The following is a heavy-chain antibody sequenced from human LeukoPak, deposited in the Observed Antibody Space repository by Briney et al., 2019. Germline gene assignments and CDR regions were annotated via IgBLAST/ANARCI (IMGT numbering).Heavy chain of an antibody. J-gene: IGHJ4*02. V-gene: IGHV3-21*01. CDR1: GFTFSSYS. Sequence: GGSLRLSCAASGFTFSSYSMIWVRQAPGKGLEWVSSISSSSGYIYYADSVKGRFTISRDNAKSSLYLQMSSLRVEDTAVYYCARALLGTYAIDCWGQGTLVTVSS. D-gene: IGHD2-8*01. CDR2: ISSSSGYI. CDR3: ARALLGTYAIDC.